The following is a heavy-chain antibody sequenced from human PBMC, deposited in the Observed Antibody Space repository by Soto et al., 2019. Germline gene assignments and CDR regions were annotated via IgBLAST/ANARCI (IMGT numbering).Heavy chain of an antibody. D-gene: IGHD2-2*01. V-gene: IGHV3-23*01. J-gene: IGHJ6*02. CDR3: GKVFRDIVVVPAAMPGMEV. Sequence: GGSLRLSCAASGFTFSSYAMSWVRQAPGKGLEWVSAISGSGGSTYYADSVKGRFTISRDNSKNTLYLQMNSLRAEDTAVYNCGKVFRDIVVVPAAMPGMEVWGQGTTVTFAS. CDR2: ISGSGGST. CDR1: GFTFSSYA.